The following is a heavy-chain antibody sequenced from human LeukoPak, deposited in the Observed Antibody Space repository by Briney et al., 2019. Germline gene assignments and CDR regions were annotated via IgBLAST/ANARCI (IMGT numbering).Heavy chain of an antibody. CDR2: ISSSSSTI. CDR1: GFTFSSYS. D-gene: IGHD4-17*01. Sequence: GGSLRLSCAASGFTFSSYSMNWVRQAPGKGLEWVSYISSSSSTIYYADSVKGRFTISRDNAKNSLYLQMNSLRAEDTAVYYCASGGGDYVFYYYYMDVWGKGTTVTVSS. V-gene: IGHV3-48*01. J-gene: IGHJ6*03. CDR3: ASGGGDYVFYYYYMDV.